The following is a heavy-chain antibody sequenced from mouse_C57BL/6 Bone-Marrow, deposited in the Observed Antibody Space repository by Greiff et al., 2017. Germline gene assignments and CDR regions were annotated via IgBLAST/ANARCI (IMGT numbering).Heavy chain of an antibody. CDR2: ISDGGSYT. J-gene: IGHJ2*01. CDR3: ARDLIYYDY. V-gene: IGHV5-4*01. CDR1: GFTFSSYA. Sequence: EVQLQQSGGGLVKPGGSLKLSCAASGFTFSSYAMSWVRQTPEKRLEWVATISDGGSYTYFPDNVKGRFTISRDNAKNNLYLQMSHLKSEDTAMYYCARDLIYYDYWGQGTTLTVSS.